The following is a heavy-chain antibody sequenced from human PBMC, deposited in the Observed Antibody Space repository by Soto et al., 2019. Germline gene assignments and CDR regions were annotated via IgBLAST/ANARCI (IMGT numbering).Heavy chain of an antibody. V-gene: IGHV2-5*01. Sequence: QITLKESGPILVKPTQTLTLTCTFSGFSLSSSGVGVGWIRQPPGKAPEWLALTYWNDDERYSPSLKGRLTITKDTSKNQVVLTLTNMDPVDTATYYCAHSGYDPTGFYYGFFEYWGQGTPVTVSS. D-gene: IGHD3-22*01. J-gene: IGHJ4*02. CDR2: TYWNDDE. CDR3: AHSGYDPTGFYYGFFEY. CDR1: GFSLSSSGVG.